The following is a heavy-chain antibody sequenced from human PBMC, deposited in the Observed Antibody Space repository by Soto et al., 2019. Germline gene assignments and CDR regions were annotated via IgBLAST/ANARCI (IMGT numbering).Heavy chain of an antibody. V-gene: IGHV4-34*01. J-gene: IGHJ4*02. Sequence: SGTLSLTCAVYGGSFSGYYWSWIRQPPGKGLEWIGEINHSGSTNYNPSLKSRVTISVDTSKNQFSLKLSSVTAADTAVYYCARNGIQLWFHYFDYWGQGTLVTVSS. CDR1: GGSFSGYY. CDR3: ARNGIQLWFHYFDY. D-gene: IGHD5-18*01. CDR2: INHSGST.